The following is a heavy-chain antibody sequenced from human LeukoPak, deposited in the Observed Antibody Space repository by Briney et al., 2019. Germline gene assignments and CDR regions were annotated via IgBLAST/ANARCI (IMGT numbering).Heavy chain of an antibody. CDR2: IRSKAYGGTT. D-gene: IGHD3-22*01. V-gene: IGHV3-49*04. Sequence: GGSLRLACGVSGITVTKAWMSWVRQAPGKGLEWVSFIRSKAYGGTTEYAASVKGRFTISRDDSKSIAYLQMNSLKTEDTAVYYCRGDSSGYYSDYGMDVWGQGTTVTVSS. CDR3: RGDSSGYYSDYGMDV. J-gene: IGHJ6*02. CDR1: GITVTKAW.